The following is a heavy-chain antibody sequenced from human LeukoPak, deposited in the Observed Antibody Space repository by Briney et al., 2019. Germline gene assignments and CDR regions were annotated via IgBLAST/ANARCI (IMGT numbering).Heavy chain of an antibody. CDR1: GYTFTSYY. D-gene: IGHD6-19*01. J-gene: IGHJ4*02. CDR2: MNPNSGNT. Sequence: ASVKVSCKASGYTFTSYYINWVRRAPGQGLEWMGWMNPNSGNTGYAQKFQGRVTMTRNTSISTAYMELSSLRSEDTAVYYCASRGYSSGGFDYWGQGTLVTVSS. V-gene: IGHV1-8*01. CDR3: ASRGYSSGGFDY.